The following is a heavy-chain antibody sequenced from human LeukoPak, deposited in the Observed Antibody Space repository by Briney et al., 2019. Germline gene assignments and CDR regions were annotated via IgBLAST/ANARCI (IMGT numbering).Heavy chain of an antibody. J-gene: IGHJ3*02. D-gene: IGHD1-7*01. Sequence: GGSLRLSCAASGITFSSYAMHWVRQAPGKGLEYVSAISSNGGSTYYANSVKGRFTISRDNSKNTLYLQMGSLRAEDMAVYYCARAPELHDAFDIWGQGTMVTVSS. CDR3: ARAPELHDAFDI. CDR1: GITFSSYA. V-gene: IGHV3-64*01. CDR2: ISSNGGST.